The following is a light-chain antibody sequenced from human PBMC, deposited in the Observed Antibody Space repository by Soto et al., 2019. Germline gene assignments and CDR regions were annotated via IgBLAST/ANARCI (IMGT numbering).Light chain of an antibody. Sequence: QSVLTQPASVSGSPGQSIAISCSGCGCDVGSYNYVSWYQQHPGKATQLINYGVSHRSSGVAPRFASSSAAYAAPLTIAGLQHDDEADYCSSSFASRYFYVFGPGTKLTVL. J-gene: IGLJ1*01. V-gene: IGLV2-14*01. CDR2: GVS. CDR3: SSFASRYFYV. CDR1: GCDVGSYNY.